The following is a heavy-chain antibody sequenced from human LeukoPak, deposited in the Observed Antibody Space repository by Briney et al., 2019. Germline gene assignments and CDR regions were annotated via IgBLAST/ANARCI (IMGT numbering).Heavy chain of an antibody. D-gene: IGHD3-10*01. Sequence: SETLSLTCAVYGGSFSGYYWSWIRQPPGKGLEWIGEINHSGSTNYNPSLKSRVTISVDTSKNQFSLKLSSVTAADTAVYHCARGRLGSRITMVRGFDPWGQGTLVTVSS. CDR1: GGSFSGYY. CDR3: ARGRLGSRITMVRGFDP. CDR2: INHSGST. V-gene: IGHV4-34*01. J-gene: IGHJ5*02.